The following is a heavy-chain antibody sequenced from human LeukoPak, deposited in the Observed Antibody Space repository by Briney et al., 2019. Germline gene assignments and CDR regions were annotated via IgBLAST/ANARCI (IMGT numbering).Heavy chain of an antibody. CDR2: IYSGGST. J-gene: IGHJ3*02. Sequence: GGSLRLSCAASGFTVSSNYMSWVRQAPGKGLEWVSVIYSGGSTYFADSVKGRFTISRHNSKNTLYLQINSLRAEDTAVYYCARAGPYDAFDIWGQGTMVTVSS. CDR3: ARAGPYDAFDI. V-gene: IGHV3-53*04. CDR1: GFTVSSNY. D-gene: IGHD1-14*01.